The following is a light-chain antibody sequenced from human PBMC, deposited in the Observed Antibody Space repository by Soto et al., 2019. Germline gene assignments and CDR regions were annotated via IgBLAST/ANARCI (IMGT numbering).Light chain of an antibody. J-gene: IGKJ4*01. Sequence: EIVLTQSPATLSLSPGERATLSCRASESVSSYLAWYKQKPGQAPRLLIYDASNRATGIPARFSGSGSGTDFTLTISSLEPEDFVVYYCQQRSNWPRLTFGGGTKVEIK. V-gene: IGKV3-11*01. CDR3: QQRSNWPRLT. CDR2: DAS. CDR1: ESVSSY.